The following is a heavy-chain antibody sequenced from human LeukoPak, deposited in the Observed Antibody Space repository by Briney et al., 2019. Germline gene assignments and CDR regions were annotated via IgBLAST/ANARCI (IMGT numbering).Heavy chain of an antibody. CDR1: GGSISSYY. D-gene: IGHD2-2*01. V-gene: IGHV4-4*07. Sequence: PSETLSLTFTVSGGSISSYYWSWIRQPAGKGLEWIGRIYTSGSTNYNPSLKSRVTMSVDTSKNQFSLKLSSVTAADTAVYYCARMRLGYCSSTSCLDAFDIWGQGTMVTVSS. CDR2: IYTSGST. CDR3: ARMRLGYCSSTSCLDAFDI. J-gene: IGHJ3*02.